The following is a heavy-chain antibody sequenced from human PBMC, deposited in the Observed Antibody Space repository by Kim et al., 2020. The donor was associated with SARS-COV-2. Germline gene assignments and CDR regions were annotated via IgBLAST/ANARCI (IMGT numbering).Heavy chain of an antibody. CDR1: GFTFDDYA. V-gene: IGHV3-9*01. J-gene: IGHJ6*02. Sequence: GGSLRLSCAASGFTFDDYAMHWVRQAPGKGLEWVSGISWYSGRIGYADSVKGRFTISRDNAKNSLYLQMNSLRAEDTALYYCAKDMDLGLYGMDVWGQGTTVTVSS. D-gene: IGHD2-2*03. CDR3: AKDMDLGLYGMDV. CDR2: ISWYSGRI.